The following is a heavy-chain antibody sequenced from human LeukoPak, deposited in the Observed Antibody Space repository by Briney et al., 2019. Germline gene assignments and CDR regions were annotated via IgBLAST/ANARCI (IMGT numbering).Heavy chain of an antibody. J-gene: IGHJ4*02. CDR1: DYSISSGYY. D-gene: IGHD1-26*01. Sequence: SETLSLTCTVSDYSISSGYYWGWIRQPPGKGLEWIASIYHSGSTYYNPSLKSRVTISVDTSKNQFSLRLSSVTAADTALYYCARDLSGSSDYWGQGTLVTVSS. V-gene: IGHV4-38-2*02. CDR3: ARDLSGSSDY. CDR2: IYHSGST.